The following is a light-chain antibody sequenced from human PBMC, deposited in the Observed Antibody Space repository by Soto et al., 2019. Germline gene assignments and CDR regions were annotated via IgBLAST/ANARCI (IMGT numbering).Light chain of an antibody. CDR2: GAS. Sequence: ERVMTQSPATLSVSPGERATLSCRASQSLSTNLAWYQQKPGQAPRLLIYGASTRATGIPARFSGSGSGTEFTLTISSLQSEDFAVYYCQQYNNWPPYTFGQGTKLEIK. CDR1: QSLSTN. V-gene: IGKV3-15*01. J-gene: IGKJ2*01. CDR3: QQYNNWPPYT.